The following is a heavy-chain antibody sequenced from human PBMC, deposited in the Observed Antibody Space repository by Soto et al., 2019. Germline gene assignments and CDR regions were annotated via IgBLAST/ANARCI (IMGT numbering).Heavy chain of an antibody. CDR2: ISLDGGTT. CDR3: AKGSYGGSLDY. CDR1: GFTFDDYM. D-gene: IGHD1-26*01. J-gene: IGHJ4*02. V-gene: IGHV3-43*01. Sequence: GGSLRLSCPASGFTASGFTFDDYMMHWVRQVPGKGLEWVSLISLDGGTTDYADSVKCRFNISRDNSKNSLYLQMDSLRTEGTALYYCAKGSYGGSLDYWGQGTLVTVS.